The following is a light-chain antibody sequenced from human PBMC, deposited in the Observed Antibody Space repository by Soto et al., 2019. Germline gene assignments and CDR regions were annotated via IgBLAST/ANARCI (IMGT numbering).Light chain of an antibody. CDR3: AAWEDSLSVVV. Sequence: QSVLSQPPSASGTPGQRVTISCSGSSSNIGSNYVYWYQQLPGTAPKLLIYRNNQRPSGVPDRFSGSKSGTSASLAISGLRSEDEADYYCAAWEDSLSVVVFGGGTKLTVL. J-gene: IGLJ2*01. CDR2: RNN. CDR1: SSNIGSNY. V-gene: IGLV1-47*01.